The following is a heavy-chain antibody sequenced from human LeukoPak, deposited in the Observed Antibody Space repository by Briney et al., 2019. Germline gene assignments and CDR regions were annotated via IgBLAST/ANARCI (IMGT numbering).Heavy chain of an antibody. D-gene: IGHD2-15*01. CDR3: ARELGYCSGGSCYAFDY. CDR2: IKQDGSEK. CDR1: GFTFSSYW. Sequence: QPGGSLRLSCAASGFTFSSYWMSWVRQAPGKGLEGVANIKQDGSEKYYVDSVKGRFTISRDNAKNSLYPQMNSLRAEDTAVYYCARELGYCSGGSCYAFDYWGQGTLVTVSS. V-gene: IGHV3-7*01. J-gene: IGHJ4*02.